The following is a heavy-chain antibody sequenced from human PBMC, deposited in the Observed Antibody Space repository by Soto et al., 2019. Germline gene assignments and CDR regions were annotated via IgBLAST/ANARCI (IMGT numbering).Heavy chain of an antibody. V-gene: IGHV3-13*01. CDR3: ARAPRYCSGGSCSVGYYYYGMDV. Sequence: EVQLVESGGGLVQPGGSLRLSCAASGFTFSSYDMHWVRQATGKGLEWVSAIGTAGDTYYPGSVKGRFTISRENAKNSLYLQMNSLRAEDTPVYYCARAPRYCSGGSCSVGYYYYGMDVWGQGTTVTVSS. CDR1: GFTFSSYD. D-gene: IGHD2-15*01. J-gene: IGHJ6*02. CDR2: IGTAGDT.